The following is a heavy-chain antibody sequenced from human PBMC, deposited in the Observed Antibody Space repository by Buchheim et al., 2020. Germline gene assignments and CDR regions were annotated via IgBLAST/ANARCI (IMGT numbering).Heavy chain of an antibody. CDR2: ISSSSSTK. D-gene: IGHD2-15*01. Sequence: EVQLVESGGGLVQPGGSLRLSCAASGFTFSSYSMNWVRQAPGKGLEWVSYISSSSSTKYYADSVKGRFTISRDSAKNSLSLQMNSLRAEDTAVYYCARGWYCSGGSCYGAIYGMDVWGQGTT. J-gene: IGHJ6*02. CDR1: GFTFSSYS. V-gene: IGHV3-48*01. CDR3: ARGWYCSGGSCYGAIYGMDV.